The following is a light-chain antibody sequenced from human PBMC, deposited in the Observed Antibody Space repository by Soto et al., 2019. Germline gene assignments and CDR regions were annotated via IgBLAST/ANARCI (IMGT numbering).Light chain of an antibody. Sequence: EIVLTQSPATLSLSPGERATLSCRASQNVASYLGWYHQKPGQAPSLLIYDTSNRATGIPARFTGSGSGTDFALTISSLETEDFAVYYCLQRSKWPPIYTFGQGTKLEIK. CDR1: QNVASY. J-gene: IGKJ2*01. V-gene: IGKV3-11*01. CDR2: DTS. CDR3: LQRSKWPPIYT.